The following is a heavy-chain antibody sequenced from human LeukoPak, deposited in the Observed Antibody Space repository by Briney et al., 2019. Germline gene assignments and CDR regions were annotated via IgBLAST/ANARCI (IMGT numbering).Heavy chain of an antibody. V-gene: IGHV3-21*01. D-gene: IGHD4-17*01. Sequence: PGGSLRLSCAASGFTFSSYSMNWVRQAPGKGLEWVSSISSSSSYIYYADSVKGRFTISRDNAKNSLYLQMSSLRAEDTAVYYCARYMTVYGDYGPFDYWGQGTLVTVSS. CDR3: ARYMTVYGDYGPFDY. J-gene: IGHJ4*02. CDR2: ISSSSSYI. CDR1: GFTFSSYS.